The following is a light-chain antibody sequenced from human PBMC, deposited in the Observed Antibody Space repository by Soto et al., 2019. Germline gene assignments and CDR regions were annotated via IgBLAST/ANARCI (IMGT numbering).Light chain of an antibody. CDR3: QQYGSSPRT. CDR1: QSISSTY. V-gene: IGKV3-20*01. CDR2: GAS. Sequence: EIVLTQSPGILSLSPGERATLSCRASQSISSTYLAWYQHKPGQAPRLLIYGASSRATGIPDRFSGSGSGTEFTLTISRLEPEDFAVFYCQQYGSSPRTFGQGTKVDI. J-gene: IGKJ1*01.